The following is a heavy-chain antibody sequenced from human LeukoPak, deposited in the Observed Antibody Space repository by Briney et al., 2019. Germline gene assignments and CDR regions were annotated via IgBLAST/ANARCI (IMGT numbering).Heavy chain of an antibody. CDR2: INSDGSST. CDR3: VRDQGGAVSY. CDR1: GFTFSSYW. V-gene: IGHV3-74*01. J-gene: IGHJ4*02. Sequence: PGGSLRLSCAASGFTFSSYWMHWVRQAPGKGLVWVSRINSDGSSTSYADSVKGRFIISRDNAQNSLFLQMNSLRAEDTAVYYCVRDQGGAVSYWGQGTLVTVSS. D-gene: IGHD3-16*01.